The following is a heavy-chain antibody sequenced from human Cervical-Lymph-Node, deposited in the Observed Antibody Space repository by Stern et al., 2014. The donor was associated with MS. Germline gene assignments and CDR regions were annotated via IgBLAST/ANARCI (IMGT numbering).Heavy chain of an antibody. Sequence: QVQLQQWGAGLLKPSETLSLTCAVYGWSFSGYYWNCIRQPPGKGLEWIGEINHSGSTNYNPSLKNRVTISVDTSKNQFSLKLSFVTAADTAVYYCARVKYYDSLGFNYYYGMDVWGQGTTVTVTS. CDR2: INHSGST. D-gene: IGHD3-3*01. J-gene: IGHJ6*02. CDR3: ARVKYYDSLGFNYYYGMDV. V-gene: IGHV4-34*01. CDR1: GWSFSGYY.